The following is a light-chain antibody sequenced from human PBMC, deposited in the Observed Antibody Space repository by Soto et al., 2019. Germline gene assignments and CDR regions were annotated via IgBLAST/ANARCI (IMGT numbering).Light chain of an antibody. CDR1: SSNIETND. CDR2: SND. V-gene: IGLV1-47*02. J-gene: IGLJ2*01. CDR3: ATWDASLSGVV. Sequence: QSVLTQPPSASGTPGQRVTISCSGSSSNIETNDIFWHQQLPGSAPKLLIYSNDQRPSVVPDRFSASKSGTSASLAISGLRYEDEAEYFCATWDASLSGVVFGGGTKLTVL.